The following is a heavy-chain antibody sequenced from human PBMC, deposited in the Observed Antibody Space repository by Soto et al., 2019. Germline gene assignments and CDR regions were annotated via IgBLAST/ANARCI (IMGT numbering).Heavy chain of an antibody. V-gene: IGHV1-69*01. J-gene: IGHJ4*02. CDR1: GVTFTTHE. Sequence: QVQLVQSGAEVRKTGSSVKVSCRAYGVTFTTHEFSWVRQAPGQGPEWMGGITPIFGTTKYAQKFQSRVTITADESTSTVYMELRSPRSDDTAVYYCARDQYRHGSGTYYVTGWDHWGQGTLVTVSS. CDR2: ITPIFGTT. D-gene: IGHD3-10*01. CDR3: ARDQYRHGSGTYYVTGWDH.